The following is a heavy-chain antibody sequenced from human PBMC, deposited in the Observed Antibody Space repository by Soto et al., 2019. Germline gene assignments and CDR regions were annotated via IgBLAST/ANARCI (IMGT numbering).Heavy chain of an antibody. Sequence: QVQLQESGPGLVKPSGTLSVTCAVSGGSIISSNWWNWVRQPPGKGLEWIGEIYHSGSTNYNPSLRSRVTISLDKSKNQFSLRVKSVTAADTAEYYCARAWPSVDSYGSGVMDVWGQGTTVTVSS. CDR1: GGSIISSNW. CDR3: ARAWPSVDSYGSGVMDV. D-gene: IGHD5-18*01. J-gene: IGHJ6*02. V-gene: IGHV4-4*02. CDR2: IYHSGST.